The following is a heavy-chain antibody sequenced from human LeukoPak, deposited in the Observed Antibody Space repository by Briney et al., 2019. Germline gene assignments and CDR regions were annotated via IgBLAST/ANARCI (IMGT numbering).Heavy chain of an antibody. CDR3: ARVVGQLVRYYFDY. Sequence: ASVKVSCKASGYTFTSYGISWVRQATGQGLEWMGWISAYNGNTNYAQKLQGRVTMTTDTSTSTAYMELRSLRSDDTAVYYCARVVGQLVRYYFDYWGQGTLVTVSS. CDR1: GYTFTSYG. V-gene: IGHV1-18*01. CDR2: ISAYNGNT. D-gene: IGHD6-13*01. J-gene: IGHJ4*02.